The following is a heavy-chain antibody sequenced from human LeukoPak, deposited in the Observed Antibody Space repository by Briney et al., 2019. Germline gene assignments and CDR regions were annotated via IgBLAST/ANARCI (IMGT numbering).Heavy chain of an antibody. Sequence: SETLSLTCTVSSFSISRDCWTWIRQPAGKELEGFSIISSAGTTNYNPSLNSGITMSMDTPKNQFSLKLSSVTAADTAEYFCGRAMLTYYYARDGAPPSLNYYCDYWGLGIQVTVSS. CDR3: GRAMLTYYYARDGAPPSLNYYCDY. V-gene: IGHV4-4*07. CDR1: SFSISRDC. J-gene: IGHJ4*02. D-gene: IGHD3-10*02. CDR2: ISSAGTT.